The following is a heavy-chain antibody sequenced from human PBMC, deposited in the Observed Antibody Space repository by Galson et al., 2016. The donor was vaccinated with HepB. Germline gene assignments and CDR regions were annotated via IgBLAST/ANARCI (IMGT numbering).Heavy chain of an antibody. D-gene: IGHD3-16*02. V-gene: IGHV3-7*03. J-gene: IGHJ4*02. CDR2: IKQDGSER. Sequence: SLRLSCAASGFTFSSYWMSWVRQAPGKGLEWVANIKQDGSERYYVDSVKGRFTISRDNAKNSLYLQMNSLRAKDTAVYYCARGMGVVLRVIADLFDYWGQGTRVTVSS. CDR1: GFTFSSYW. CDR3: ARGMGVVLRVIADLFDY.